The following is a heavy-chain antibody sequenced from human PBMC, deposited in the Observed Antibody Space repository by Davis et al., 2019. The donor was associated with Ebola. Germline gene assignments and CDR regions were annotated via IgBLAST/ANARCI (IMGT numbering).Heavy chain of an antibody. J-gene: IGHJ4*02. CDR2: ISGSGGST. Sequence: GGSLRLSCAASGFIFNNYAMTWVRQAPGRGLEWVSAISGSGGSTYYADSVKGRFTISRDNSKNTLYLQMNSLRAEDTAVYYCALNSGSYVGYFDYWGQGTLVTVSS. CDR1: GFIFNNYA. V-gene: IGHV3-23*01. CDR3: ALNSGSYVGYFDY. D-gene: IGHD1-26*01.